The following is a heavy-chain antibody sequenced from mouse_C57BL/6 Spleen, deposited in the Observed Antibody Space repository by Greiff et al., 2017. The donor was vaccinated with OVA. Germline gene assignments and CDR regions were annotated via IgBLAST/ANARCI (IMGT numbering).Heavy chain of an antibody. Sequence: EVKLMESGPGLVKPSQSLSLTCSVTGYSITSGYYWNWIRQFPGNKLEWMGYISYDGSNNYNPSLKNRISITRDTSKNQFFLKLNSVTTEDTATYYCARSTGLYAMDYWGQGTSVTVSS. CDR1: GYSITSGYY. CDR2: ISYDGSN. CDR3: ARSTGLYAMDY. D-gene: IGHD2-1*01. J-gene: IGHJ4*01. V-gene: IGHV3-6*01.